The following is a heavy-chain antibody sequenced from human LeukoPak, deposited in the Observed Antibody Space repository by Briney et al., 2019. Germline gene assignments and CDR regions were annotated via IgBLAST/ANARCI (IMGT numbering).Heavy chain of an antibody. CDR2: ITVSGGSI. J-gene: IGHJ2*01. CDR1: GFAFSNYA. CDR3: ARDRGMWYFDL. V-gene: IGHV3-23*01. D-gene: IGHD3-10*01. Sequence: GGSLRLSCAASGFAFSNYAMSWVRQAPGKGLEWVSAITVSGGSIYYADSVKGRFTFSRDNSKNTLYLQMNSLRAEDTAVYYCARDRGMWYFDLWGRGTLVTVSS.